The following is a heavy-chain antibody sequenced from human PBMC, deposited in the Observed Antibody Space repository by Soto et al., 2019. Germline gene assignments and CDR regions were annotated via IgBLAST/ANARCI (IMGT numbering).Heavy chain of an antibody. CDR3: ARDVGLSALAPSDP. J-gene: IGHJ5*02. CDR2: INVGNGET. Sequence: QVQLLQSGAEVRKPGASVKITCKSSGYIFTSHAIHWLRRAPGQGPEWVGWINVGNGETKYSQIFQGRATISRDTSASTTYLEVRSLRSEDTAVYYCARDVGLSALAPSDPWGQGTLVTVSS. CDR1: GYIFTSHA. D-gene: IGHD1-26*01. V-gene: IGHV1-3*01.